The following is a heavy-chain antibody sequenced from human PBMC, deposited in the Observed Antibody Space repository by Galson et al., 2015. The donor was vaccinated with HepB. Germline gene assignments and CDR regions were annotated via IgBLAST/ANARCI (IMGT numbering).Heavy chain of an antibody. D-gene: IGHD1-26*01. CDR1: GFTFSIYA. Sequence: SLRLSCAASGFTFSIYAMHWVRQAPGKGLEWVALIPYDGSSQYYADSVRGRLTISRDDSKNTLYLQMDSLRPEDTAVYYCAKDGILGTTTQSKGMDVWGQGTTVTVSS. J-gene: IGHJ6*02. CDR2: IPYDGSSQ. V-gene: IGHV3-30-3*01. CDR3: AKDGILGTTTQSKGMDV.